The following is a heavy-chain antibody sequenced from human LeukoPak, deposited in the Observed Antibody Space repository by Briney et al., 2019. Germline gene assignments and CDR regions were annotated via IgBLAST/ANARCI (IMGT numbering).Heavy chain of an antibody. D-gene: IGHD2-15*01. CDR2: INSDGSST. J-gene: IGHJ4*02. Sequence: GGSLRLSCAASGFTSSSYWMHWVRQAPGKGLVWVSRINSDGSSTTYADSVKGQFTISRANDKNTLYLQMNSLSAEDTAVYYCARRVSGYCSGGSCDLGYWGQGALVTVAS. CDR3: ARRVSGYCSGGSCDLGY. CDR1: GFTSSSYW. V-gene: IGHV3-74*01.